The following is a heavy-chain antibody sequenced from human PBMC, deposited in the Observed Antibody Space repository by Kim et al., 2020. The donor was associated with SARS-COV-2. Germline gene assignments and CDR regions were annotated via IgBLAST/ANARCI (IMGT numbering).Heavy chain of an antibody. V-gene: IGHV4-39*01. J-gene: IGHJ3*02. Sequence: SETLSLTCTVSSGSISSSGYYWGWIRQPPGKGLEWIGNIYYSGSTYYNPSLKSRVTISVDTSKNLFSLKLTSVTVADTAVYYCARRAGSGWYDAFDIWGQGTMVTVSS. D-gene: IGHD6-19*01. CDR2: IYYSGST. CDR1: SGSISSSGYY. CDR3: ARRAGSGWYDAFDI.